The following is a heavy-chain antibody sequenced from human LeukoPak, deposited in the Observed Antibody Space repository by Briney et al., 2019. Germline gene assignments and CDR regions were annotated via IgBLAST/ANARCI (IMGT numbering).Heavy chain of an antibody. D-gene: IGHD5-12*01. CDR1: GFTFDDYA. CDR3: AKGGIVATSIDY. J-gene: IGHJ4*02. Sequence: GGSLRLSCAASGFTFDDYAMHWVRHAPGKGLEWVSLISWDGGSTYYADSVKGRFTISRDTSKNSLYLQMNSLRAEDTALYYCAKGGIVATSIDYWGQGTLVTVS. V-gene: IGHV3-43D*03. CDR2: ISWDGGST.